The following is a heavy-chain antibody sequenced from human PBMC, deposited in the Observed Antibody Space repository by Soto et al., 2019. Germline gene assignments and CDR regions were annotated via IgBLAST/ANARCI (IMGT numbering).Heavy chain of an antibody. Sequence: QVQLVESGGGVVQPGRSLRLSCAASGFTFSSYAMHWVRQAPGKGLEWVAVISSDGSNKYYADSVKGRFTISRANSKNRLYLQMNSLRTEDTAVYYCGSDLLAVAGTPHDYWGQGTLVTVSS. CDR1: GFTFSSYA. V-gene: IGHV3-30-3*01. D-gene: IGHD6-19*01. CDR2: ISSDGSNK. J-gene: IGHJ4*02. CDR3: GSDLLAVAGTPHDY.